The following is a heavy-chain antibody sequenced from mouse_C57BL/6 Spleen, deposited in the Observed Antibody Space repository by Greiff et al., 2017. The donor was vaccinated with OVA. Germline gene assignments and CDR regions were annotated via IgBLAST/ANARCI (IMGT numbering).Heavy chain of an antibody. Sequence: EVKLVESGAELVRPGASVKLSCTASGFNIKDYYMHWVKQRPEQGLEWIGRIDPEDGDTEYAPKFQGKATMTADTSSNTAYLQLSSLTSEDTAVYYCTSYYYGSSYLYYFDYWGQGTTLTVSS. V-gene: IGHV14-1*01. CDR3: TSYYYGSSYLYYFDY. J-gene: IGHJ2*01. CDR1: GFNIKDYY. D-gene: IGHD1-1*01. CDR2: IDPEDGDT.